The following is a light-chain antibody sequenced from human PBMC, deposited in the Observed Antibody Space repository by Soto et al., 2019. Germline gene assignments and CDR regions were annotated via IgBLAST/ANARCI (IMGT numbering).Light chain of an antibody. Sequence: AIQMTQSPSSLSASVGDRVTITCRTSQGIRNDLGWYQQKPGKAPKLLIYAASSLQSGVPSRFSGSASGTDFTLTISSLQPEDFATYYCLQDYTYPWTFGQGTKVEIK. CDR2: AAS. J-gene: IGKJ1*01. CDR3: LQDYTYPWT. V-gene: IGKV1-6*01. CDR1: QGIRND.